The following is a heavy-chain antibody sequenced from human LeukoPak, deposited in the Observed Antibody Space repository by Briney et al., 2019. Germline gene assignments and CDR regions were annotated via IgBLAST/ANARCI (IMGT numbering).Heavy chain of an antibody. J-gene: IGHJ6*03. CDR2: IYSGGST. V-gene: IGHV3-53*01. Sequence: PGGSLRLSCAASGFTVSSNYMSWVRQAPGKGLEWVSVIYSGGSTYYADSVKGRFTISRDNSKNTLYLQMNSLRAEDTAVYYCARDESRGYYYMDVWGKGTTVTVSS. D-gene: IGHD3-10*01. CDR3: ARDESRGYYYMDV. CDR1: GFTVSSNY.